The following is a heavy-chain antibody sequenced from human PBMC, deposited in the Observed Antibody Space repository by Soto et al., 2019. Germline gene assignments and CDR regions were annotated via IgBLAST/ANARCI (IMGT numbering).Heavy chain of an antibody. CDR1: GFTFSSHA. V-gene: IGHV3-33*08. J-gene: IGHJ3*02. Sequence: GGSLRLSCAGTGFTFSSHAMNWVRQAPGRGLEWVSVIWYDGSNKYYADSVKGRFTISRDNSKNTLYLQMNSLRAEDTAVYYCARDESVVAATLDAFDIWGQGTMVTVSS. D-gene: IGHD2-15*01. CDR2: IWYDGSNK. CDR3: ARDESVVAATLDAFDI.